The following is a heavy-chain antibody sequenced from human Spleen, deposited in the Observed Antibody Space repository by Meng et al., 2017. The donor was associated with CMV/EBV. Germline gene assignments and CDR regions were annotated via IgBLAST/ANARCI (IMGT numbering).Heavy chain of an antibody. J-gene: IGHJ4*02. CDR3: AKAAYSYGYQFDF. Sequence: GGSLRLSCAASGFTFSSFAMTWVRQAPGKGLEWESAITGGGGTTYYADSVMGRFIVSRDMSKDTLYLQMHSLRAEDTAIYYCAKAAYSYGYQFDFWGQGTVVTVSS. CDR1: GFTFSSFA. D-gene: IGHD5-18*01. V-gene: IGHV3-23*01. CDR2: ITGGGGTT.